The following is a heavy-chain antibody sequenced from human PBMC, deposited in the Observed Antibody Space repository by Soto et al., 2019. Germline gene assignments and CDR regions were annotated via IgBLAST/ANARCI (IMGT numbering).Heavy chain of an antibody. J-gene: IGHJ4*02. Sequence: GGSLRLSXSASGFTFSTQAMAWVRQAPGKGLEWVSALISSGESPDYADSVKGRFTISRDNSKDTLYLQMNSLRADDTAVYYCAKDIHGSGWSFDQWGQGTVVTVSS. CDR1: GFTFSTQA. CDR3: AKDIHGSGWSFDQ. V-gene: IGHV3-23*01. D-gene: IGHD6-19*01. CDR2: LISSGESP.